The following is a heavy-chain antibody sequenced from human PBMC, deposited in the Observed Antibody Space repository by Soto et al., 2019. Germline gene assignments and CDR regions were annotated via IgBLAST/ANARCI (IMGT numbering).Heavy chain of an antibody. D-gene: IGHD3-10*01. J-gene: IGHJ4*02. V-gene: IGHV1-18*04. CDR3: ARDLDPSGSSYTDY. CDR1: GSGLIAYG. Sequence: APVTLYCKASGSGLIAYGVNWVRQAPGQALEWMGWIIPWKGNTNYAQSFQGRVTMTTDTYTSTAYMELRSLTSDDTAVYYCARDLDPSGSSYTDYRGPGPLVTVSA. CDR2: IIPWKGNT.